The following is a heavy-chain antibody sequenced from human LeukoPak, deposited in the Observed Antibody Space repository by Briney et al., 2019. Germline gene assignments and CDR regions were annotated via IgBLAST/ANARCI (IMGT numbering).Heavy chain of an antibody. Sequence: GRSLRLSCAASGFTFSSYAMHWVRQAPGKGLEWVAVISYDGSNKYYADSVKGRFTISRDNSKNTLYLQMNSLRAEDTAVYYCARVSRKYSSGWYPGDYWGQGTLVTVSS. D-gene: IGHD6-19*01. J-gene: IGHJ4*02. CDR2: ISYDGSNK. CDR1: GFTFSSYA. CDR3: ARVSRKYSSGWYPGDY. V-gene: IGHV3-30*04.